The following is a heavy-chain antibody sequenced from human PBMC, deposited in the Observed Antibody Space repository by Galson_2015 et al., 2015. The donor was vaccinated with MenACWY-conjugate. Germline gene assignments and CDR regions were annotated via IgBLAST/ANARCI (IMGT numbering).Heavy chain of an antibody. V-gene: IGHV3-7*03. CDR3: ARDHPSTYGIAWDLFEL. CDR2: IKQDGSDK. Sequence: SLRLSCAASGFPLSSYCMAWVRQAPGKGLEWVANIKQDGSDKYYVDSVKGRFTISRDNAKNSLYLEMNSLRAEDTAVYYCARDHPSTYGIAWDLFELWGQGTMVTVSS. CDR1: GFPLSSYC. D-gene: IGHD4-17*01. J-gene: IGHJ3*01.